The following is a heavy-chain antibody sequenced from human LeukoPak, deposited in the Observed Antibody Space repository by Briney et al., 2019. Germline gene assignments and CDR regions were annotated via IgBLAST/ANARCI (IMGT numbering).Heavy chain of an antibody. D-gene: IGHD3-22*01. CDR2: IDWEDDK. V-gene: IGHV2-70*11. CDR1: GFSLSTSGMC. CDR3: ARMPVYYDSSGYPDY. Sequence: SGPALVKPTQTLTLTCTVSGFSLSTSGMCVSWIRQPPGKALEWLARIDWEDDKYYSTSLKTRLTISKDTSKNQVVITMTNMDPVDTATYYCARMPVYYDSSGYPDYWGQGTLVTVSS. J-gene: IGHJ4*02.